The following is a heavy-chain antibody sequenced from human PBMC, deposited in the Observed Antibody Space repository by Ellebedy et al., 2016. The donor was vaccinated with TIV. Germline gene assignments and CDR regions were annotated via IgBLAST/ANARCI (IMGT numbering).Heavy chain of an antibody. V-gene: IGHV3-23*01. Sequence: GESLKISCAASGFIFSSNAMNWVRQAPGKGLEWVSAITGSGDNTYYAASVKGRFTVSRDNSKNTLYLQIDSLRAEDTAVYYCAKEEDSSSWYVFYYYGMDVWGQGTTVTVSS. CDR2: ITGSGDNT. CDR1: GFIFSSNA. J-gene: IGHJ6*02. D-gene: IGHD6-13*01. CDR3: AKEEDSSSWYVFYYYGMDV.